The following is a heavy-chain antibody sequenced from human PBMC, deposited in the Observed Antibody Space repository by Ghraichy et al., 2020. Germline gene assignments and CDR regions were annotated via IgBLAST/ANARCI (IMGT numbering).Heavy chain of an antibody. Sequence: GGSLRLSCAASGFTFSSYEMNWVRQAPGKGLEWVSYISSSGSTIYYADSVKGRFTISRDNAKNSLYLQMNSLRAEDTAVYYCARVRCGGDCWYYYYGMDVWGQGTTVTVSS. CDR1: GFTFSSYE. V-gene: IGHV3-48*03. D-gene: IGHD2-21*01. CDR2: ISSSGSTI. J-gene: IGHJ6*02. CDR3: ARVRCGGDCWYYYYGMDV.